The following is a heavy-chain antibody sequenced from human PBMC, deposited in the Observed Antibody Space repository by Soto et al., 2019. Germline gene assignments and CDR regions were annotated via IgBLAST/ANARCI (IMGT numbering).Heavy chain of an antibody. D-gene: IGHD2-15*01. J-gene: IGHJ3*01. CDR1: GGSFRREA. CDR3: ARGHAFGGNSEAFEV. V-gene: IGHV1-69*14. Sequence: QVQLVQSGAEVKKPGSSVKVSCKASGGSFRREAINWLRQAPGQGPEWMGNILPFFGTADYAQKFQGRVTVTADMSTTTVYMALTSLRVEDTAVYYCARGHAFGGNSEAFEVWGQGTTVIVSS. CDR2: ILPFFGTA.